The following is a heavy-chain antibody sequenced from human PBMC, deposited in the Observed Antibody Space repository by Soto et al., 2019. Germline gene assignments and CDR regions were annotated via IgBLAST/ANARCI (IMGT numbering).Heavy chain of an antibody. Sequence: PSETLSLTCTVSGGSISSGGYYWSWIRQHPGKGLEWIVYIYYSGSTYYNPSLKSRVTISVDTSKNQFSLKLSSVTAADTAVYYCARDVGEVRGAYFDYWGQGTLVTVSS. J-gene: IGHJ4*02. D-gene: IGHD3-10*01. CDR2: IYYSGST. V-gene: IGHV4-31*03. CDR1: GGSISSGGYY. CDR3: ARDVGEVRGAYFDY.